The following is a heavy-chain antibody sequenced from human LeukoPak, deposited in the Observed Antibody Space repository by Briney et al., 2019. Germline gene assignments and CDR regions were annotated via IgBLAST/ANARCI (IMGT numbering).Heavy chain of an antibody. Sequence: PGGSLRLSCAASGFTFSTYSMNWVRQAPGKGLEWISSITSSSIYIFYSDSVKGRFTISRDNAYNSLYLQMNSLRAEDTAVYYCARDYSSSSPPGDYWGQGTLVTVSS. D-gene: IGHD6-6*01. CDR1: GFTFSTYS. CDR2: ITSSSIYI. J-gene: IGHJ4*02. CDR3: ARDYSSSSPPGDY. V-gene: IGHV3-21*01.